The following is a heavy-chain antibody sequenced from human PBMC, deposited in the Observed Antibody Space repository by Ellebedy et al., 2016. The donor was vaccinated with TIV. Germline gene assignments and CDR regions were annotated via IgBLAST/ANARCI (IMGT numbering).Heavy chain of an antibody. D-gene: IGHD6-6*01. CDR2: IIPILGIA. J-gene: IGHJ6*02. Sequence: SVKVSCRASGGTFSSYAISWVRQAPGQGLEWMGRIIPILGIANYAQKFQGRVTITADKSTSTAYMELSSLRSEDTAVYYCASPLRGYSSSHTPGYYGMDVWGQGTTVTVSS. CDR3: ASPLRGYSSSHTPGYYGMDV. CDR1: GGTFSSYA. V-gene: IGHV1-69*04.